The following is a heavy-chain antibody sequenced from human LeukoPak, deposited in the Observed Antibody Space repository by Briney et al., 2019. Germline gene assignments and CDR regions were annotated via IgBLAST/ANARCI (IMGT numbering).Heavy chain of an antibody. CDR2: INHSGST. J-gene: IGHJ6*03. V-gene: IGHV4-34*01. CDR1: GGSFSGYY. Sequence: SETLSLTCAVYGGSFSGYYWSWIRQPPGKGLEWVGEINHSGSTNYNPSLKSRVTISVDTSKNQFSLKLSSVTAADTAVYYCASLNRYSSSWTYYYYYMDVWGKGTTVTVSS. CDR3: ASLNRYSSSWTYYYYYMDV. D-gene: IGHD6-13*01.